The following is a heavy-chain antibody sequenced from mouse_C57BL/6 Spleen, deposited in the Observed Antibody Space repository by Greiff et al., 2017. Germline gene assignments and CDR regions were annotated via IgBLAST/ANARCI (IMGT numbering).Heavy chain of an antibody. V-gene: IGHV5-17*01. CDR3: ARKKNYSNYGYFDV. J-gene: IGHJ1*03. CDR1: GFTFSDYG. Sequence: DVMLVESGGGLVKPGGSLKLSCAASGFTFSDYGMHWVRQAPEKGLEWVAYISSGSSTIYYADTVKGRFTISRDNAKNTLFLQMTSLRSEDTAMYYCARKKNYSNYGYFDVWGTGTTVTVSS. CDR2: ISSGSSTI. D-gene: IGHD2-5*01.